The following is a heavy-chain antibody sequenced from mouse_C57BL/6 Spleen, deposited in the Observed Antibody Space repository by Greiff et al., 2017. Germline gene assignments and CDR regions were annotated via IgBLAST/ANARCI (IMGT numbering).Heavy chain of an antibody. D-gene: IGHD1-1*01. CDR3: ARDYGSSEYYFDY. J-gene: IGHJ2*01. Sequence: VHVKQSVAELVRPGASVKLSCTASGFNIKNTYMHWVKQRPEQGLEWIGRIDPANGNTKYAPKFQGKATITADTSSNTAYLQLSSLTSEDTAIYYGARDYGSSEYYFDYWGQGTTLTVSS. V-gene: IGHV14-3*01. CDR1: GFNIKNTY. CDR2: IDPANGNT.